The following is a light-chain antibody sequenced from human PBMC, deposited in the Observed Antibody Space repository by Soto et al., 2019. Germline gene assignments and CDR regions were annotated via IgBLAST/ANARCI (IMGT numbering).Light chain of an antibody. Sequence: QSVLTQPASVSGSPGQSITISCTGTSSDIGSYDYVSWYQQHPGKAPNLIIYEVTDRPSGVSNRFSSSKSGNTASLTISGLQAQDEADYYCSSFTSTSTRLFGSGTKFTVL. CDR3: SSFTSTSTRL. V-gene: IGLV2-14*01. CDR2: EVT. CDR1: SSDIGSYDY. J-gene: IGLJ1*01.